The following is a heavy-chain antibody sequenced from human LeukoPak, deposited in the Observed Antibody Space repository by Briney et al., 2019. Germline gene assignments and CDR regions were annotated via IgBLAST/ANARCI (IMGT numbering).Heavy chain of an antibody. D-gene: IGHD3-9*01. J-gene: IGHJ6*03. CDR1: GGSISSGSYY. CDR2: IYTSGST. Sequence: SGTLSLTCTVSGGSISSGSYYWSWIRQPAGKGLEWIGRIYTSGSTNYNPSLKSRVTISVDTSKNQFSLKLSSVTAADTAVYYCARENYDILTGTYYYYYYMDVWGKGTTVTISS. CDR3: ARENYDILTGTYYYYYYMDV. V-gene: IGHV4-61*02.